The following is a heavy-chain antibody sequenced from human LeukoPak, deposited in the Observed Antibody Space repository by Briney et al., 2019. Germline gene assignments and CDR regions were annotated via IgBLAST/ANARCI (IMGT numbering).Heavy chain of an antibody. CDR3: ARDYDILTGYQTFGY. CDR1: GYSFTSYW. Sequence: VESLKISCQGSGYSFTSYWISWVRQIPGKGLEWMGIIYPGDSDTRYSPSFQGQVTISADKSISTAYLQWSSLKASDTAMYYCARDYDILTGYQTFGYWGQGTLVTVSS. D-gene: IGHD3-9*01. J-gene: IGHJ4*02. CDR2: IYPGDSDT. V-gene: IGHV5-51*01.